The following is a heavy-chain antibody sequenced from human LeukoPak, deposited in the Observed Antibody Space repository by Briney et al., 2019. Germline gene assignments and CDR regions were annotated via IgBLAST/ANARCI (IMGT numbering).Heavy chain of an antibody. V-gene: IGHV4-30-2*01. Sequence: SQSLSPTCAVSAGSISSGGYSWRSIWPPPGNCMEWIGYIYHTGNTYYNPSVKSRVTISVDRSNNQFSLKLSSVASADTAVYYCARGGKYYDILTGYYDYWGQGTLVTVSS. J-gene: IGHJ4*02. CDR3: ARGGKYYDILTGYYDY. CDR1: AGSISSGGYS. D-gene: IGHD3-9*01. CDR2: IYHTGNT.